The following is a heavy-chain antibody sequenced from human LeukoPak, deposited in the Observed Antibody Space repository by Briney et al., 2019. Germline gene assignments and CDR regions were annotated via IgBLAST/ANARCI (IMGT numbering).Heavy chain of an antibody. D-gene: IGHD6-13*01. CDR1: GLTFSSHW. J-gene: IGHJ4*02. V-gene: IGHV3-74*01. CDR3: ARSLPYGTTWYGRSDF. CDR2: ITNDGSSA. Sequence: GGSLRLSCAASGLTFSSHWMHWVRQAPGKGLVWVSRITNDGSSATYADSVKGRFTISRDNAMNSLYLQMNSLRAEDTAIYYCARSLPYGTTWYGRSDFWGQGTLVTVSS.